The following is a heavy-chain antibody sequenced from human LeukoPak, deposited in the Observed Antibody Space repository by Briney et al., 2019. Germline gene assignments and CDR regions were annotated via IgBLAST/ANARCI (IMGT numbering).Heavy chain of an antibody. D-gene: IGHD3-22*01. CDR2: INPSGGST. CDR3: ARDGNYYDSSGYRGSYAFDI. V-gene: IGHV1-46*01. Sequence: GASVKVSCKASGYTFTGYYMHWVRQAPGQGLEWMGIINPSGGSTSYAQKFQGRVTMTGDTSTSTVYMELSSLRSEDTAVYYCARDGNYYDSSGYRGSYAFDIWGQGTMVTVSS. CDR1: GYTFTGYY. J-gene: IGHJ3*02.